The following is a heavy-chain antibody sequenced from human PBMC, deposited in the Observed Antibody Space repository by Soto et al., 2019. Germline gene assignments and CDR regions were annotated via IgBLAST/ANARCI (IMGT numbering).Heavy chain of an antibody. CDR2: IYYSGST. CDR3: ATQLTITPGITIFGVARFRGYFDY. J-gene: IGHJ4*02. D-gene: IGHD3-3*01. Sequence: PSETLSLTCTVSGGSISSSSYYWGWIRQPPGKGLEWIGSIYYSGSTYYNPSLKSRVTISVDTSKNQFSLKLSSVTAADTAVYYCATQLTITPGITIFGVARFRGYFDYWGQGTLVTVPQ. V-gene: IGHV4-39*01. CDR1: GGSISSSSYY.